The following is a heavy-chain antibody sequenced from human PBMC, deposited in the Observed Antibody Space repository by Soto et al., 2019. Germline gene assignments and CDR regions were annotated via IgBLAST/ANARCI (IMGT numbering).Heavy chain of an antibody. J-gene: IGHJ6*02. Sequence: QVQLVQSGAEVKKPGSSVKVSCKASGGTFSSYAISWVRQAPGQGLEWMGGTIPIFGTANYAQKFQGRVTMTADESTSTAYMELSSLRSEDTAVYYCARDESRDSSDSVDYYGMDVWSQGATVTVSS. D-gene: IGHD6-19*01. CDR1: GGTFSSYA. V-gene: IGHV1-69*01. CDR3: ARDESRDSSDSVDYYGMDV. CDR2: TIPIFGTA.